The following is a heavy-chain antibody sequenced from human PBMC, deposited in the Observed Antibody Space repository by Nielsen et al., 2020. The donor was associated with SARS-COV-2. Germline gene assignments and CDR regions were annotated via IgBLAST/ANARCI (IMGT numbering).Heavy chain of an antibody. CDR3: ARLEIGEQWLVHWFDP. CDR2: IDPSDSYT. Sequence: KVSCKGSGYSFTSYWISWVRQMPGKGLEWMGRIDPSDSYTNYSPSFQGHVTISADKSISTAYLQWSSLKASDTAMYYCARLEIGEQWLVHWFDPWGQGTLVTVSS. CDR1: GYSFTSYW. D-gene: IGHD6-19*01. V-gene: IGHV5-10-1*01. J-gene: IGHJ5*02.